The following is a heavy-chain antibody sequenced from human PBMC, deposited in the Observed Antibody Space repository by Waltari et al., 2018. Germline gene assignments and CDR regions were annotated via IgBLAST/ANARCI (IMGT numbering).Heavy chain of an antibody. CDR3: ASGEYSGYDWGDHDAFDI. CDR1: GGTFSSYA. D-gene: IGHD5-12*01. J-gene: IGHJ3*02. V-gene: IGHV1-69*13. CDR2: IIPIFGTA. Sequence: QVQLVQSGAEVQKPGSSVKVSCKASGGTFSSYALSWVRPAPGQGLEWMGGIIPIFGTANYAQKFQGRVTITADESTSTAYMELSSLRSEDTAVYYCASGEYSGYDWGDHDAFDIWGQGTMVTVSS.